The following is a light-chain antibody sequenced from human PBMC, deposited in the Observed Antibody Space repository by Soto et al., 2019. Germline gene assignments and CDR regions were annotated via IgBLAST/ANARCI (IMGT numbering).Light chain of an antibody. CDR3: QQYSTYSWT. CDR2: AAS. V-gene: IGKV1D-16*01. CDR1: QGISSW. J-gene: IGKJ1*01. Sequence: DIQMTQSPSSVSTSVRDRVTITCQASQGISSWLAWYQQKPGKAPKLLIYAASSLQSGVPSRFSGSGSGTDCTLTISSLQPDDVATYFCQQYSTYSWTFGQGTKVDI.